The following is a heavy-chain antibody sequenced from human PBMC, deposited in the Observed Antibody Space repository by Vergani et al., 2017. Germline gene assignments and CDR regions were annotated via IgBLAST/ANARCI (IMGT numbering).Heavy chain of an antibody. Sequence: QVHLVGSEGGVVRPGRFLPLSCLPSGFTLVSHGLPWVGQAPGKGLEWVAVIWYDGSNKYYGDSVKGRFTSSRDNSKNTLYLQMNSLRVEDTAVYYCARWGNEKRLDSWGQGTLVTVSS. D-gene: IGHD1-1*01. J-gene: IGHJ5*01. V-gene: IGHV3-33*01. CDR3: ARWGNEKRLDS. CDR1: GFTLVSHG. CDR2: IWYDGSNK.